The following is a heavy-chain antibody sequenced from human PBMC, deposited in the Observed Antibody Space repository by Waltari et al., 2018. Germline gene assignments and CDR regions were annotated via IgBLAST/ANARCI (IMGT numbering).Heavy chain of an antibody. CDR3: AKVDQASGSSGYYEYYFDY. J-gene: IGHJ4*02. V-gene: IGHV3-23*04. CDR2: ISGSGGST. CDR1: GFTFSSYA. Sequence: EVQLVESGGGLVQSGGSLRLSCAASGFTFSSYAMSWVRQAPGKGLEWVSAISGSGGSTYYADSVKGRFTISRDNSKNTLYLQMNSLRAEDTAVYYCAKVDQASGSSGYYEYYFDYWGQGTLVTVSS. D-gene: IGHD3-22*01.